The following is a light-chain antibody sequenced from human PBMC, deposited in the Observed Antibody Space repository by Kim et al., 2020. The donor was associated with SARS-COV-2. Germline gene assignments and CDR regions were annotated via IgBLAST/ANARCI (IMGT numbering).Light chain of an antibody. CDR3: NSRDSNDNVV. CDR1: SLRSYY. V-gene: IGLV3-19*01. Sequence: SSELTQDPAVSVALGQTVRITCQGDSLRSYYATWYHQKPGQAPILVIYGKNNRPSGIPDRFSGSSPGNTASLTITGTQAGDEADYYCNSRDSNDNVVFGGGTQLTVL. J-gene: IGLJ2*01. CDR2: GKN.